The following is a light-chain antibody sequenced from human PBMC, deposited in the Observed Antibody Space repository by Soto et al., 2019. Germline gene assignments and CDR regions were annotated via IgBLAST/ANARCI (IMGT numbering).Light chain of an antibody. CDR1: QSLSGRY. CDR3: QQYDSSPRT. CDR2: GAS. V-gene: IGKV3-20*01. J-gene: IGKJ1*01. Sequence: EKVMTQSPATLSVSPGEGATLSCRASQSLSGRYLAWYQQKPGQAPRLLIYGASTRATGIPDRFSGSGSGTDFTLTISRLEPEDFAVYYCQQYDSSPRTFGQGTKVDIK.